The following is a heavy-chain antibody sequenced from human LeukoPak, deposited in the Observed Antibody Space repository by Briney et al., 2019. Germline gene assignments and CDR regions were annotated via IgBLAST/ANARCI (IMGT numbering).Heavy chain of an antibody. V-gene: IGHV3-30*02. J-gene: IGHJ6*03. Sequence: PGGSLRLSCAASEFTFSRYSMNWVRQAPGKGLEWVAFIRYDGSKKYYTDSVKGRFTISRDNSKNTLYLQMNSLSAEDTAFYYCAKEELRRITMWGYMDVWGKGTTVTISS. CDR1: EFTFSRYS. D-gene: IGHD3-10*02. CDR2: IRYDGSKK. CDR3: AKEELRRITMWGYMDV.